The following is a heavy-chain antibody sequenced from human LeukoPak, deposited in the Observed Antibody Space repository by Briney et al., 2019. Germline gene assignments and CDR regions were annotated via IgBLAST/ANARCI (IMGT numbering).Heavy chain of an antibody. CDR1: GYTFTSYD. J-gene: IGHJ4*02. CDR2: LNPNSGNT. V-gene: IGHV1-8*01. CDR3: ARVKLAAAGRVFDY. Sequence: ASVKVSCKASGYTFTSYDINWGREATGPGLGWMGWLNPNSGNTGYAEKFQGRVTMTRNTSISTAYLELSSLRSEDTAVYYCARVKLAAAGRVFDYWGQGTLVTVSS. D-gene: IGHD6-13*01.